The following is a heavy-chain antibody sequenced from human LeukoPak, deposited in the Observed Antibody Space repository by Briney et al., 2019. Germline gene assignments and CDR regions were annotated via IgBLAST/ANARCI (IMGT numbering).Heavy chain of an antibody. D-gene: IGHD3-10*01. J-gene: IGHJ4*02. Sequence: GGCLRLSCAASGFTFSSYWMHWVRQAPGKGLVWVSRINSDGSSTFYADSVKGRFTTSRDNAENTVYLQMNSLRADDTAVYYCARIPGGSGSQYDYWGQGTLVIVSS. CDR1: GFTFSSYW. CDR2: INSDGSST. V-gene: IGHV3-74*01. CDR3: ARIPGGSGSQYDY.